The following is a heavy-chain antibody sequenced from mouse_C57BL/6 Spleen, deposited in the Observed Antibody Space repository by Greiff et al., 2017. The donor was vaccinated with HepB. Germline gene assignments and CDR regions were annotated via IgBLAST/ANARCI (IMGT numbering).Heavy chain of an antibody. CDR1: GYTFTDYE. D-gene: IGHD1-1*01. CDR3: TRTYYGFDY. Sequence: LVESGAELVRPGASVTLSCKASGYTFTDYEMHWVKQTPVHGLEWIGAIDPETGGTAYNQKFKGKAILTADKSSSTAYMELRSLTSEDSAVYYCTRTYYGFDYWGQGTTLTVSS. V-gene: IGHV1-15*01. J-gene: IGHJ2*01. CDR2: IDPETGGT.